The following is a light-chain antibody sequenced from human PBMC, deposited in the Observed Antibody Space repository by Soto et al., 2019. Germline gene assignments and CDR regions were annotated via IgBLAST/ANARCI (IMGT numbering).Light chain of an antibody. J-gene: IGKJ3*01. V-gene: IGKV3-20*01. CDR3: QQYSSSPPEFT. Sequence: EIVLTQSPGTLSVSPGERVTLSCRASQSVGSIYLAWYQQRPGQAPRLLIFGASYRATGIPDRFSGSGSGTDFTLTISRLEPEDFAVYYCQQYSSSPPEFTFGPGTKVDSK. CDR1: QSVGSIY. CDR2: GAS.